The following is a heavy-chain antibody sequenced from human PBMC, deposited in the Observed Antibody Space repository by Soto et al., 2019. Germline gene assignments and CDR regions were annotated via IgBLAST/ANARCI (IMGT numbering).Heavy chain of an antibody. CDR1: GGSFSGYD. D-gene: IGHD5-12*01. CDR3: ARAFYSGYDWYDAFDI. Sequence: PSETLALTCAVCGGSFSGYDWSWIRQPPGKGLEGIGEINHSGSTNYNPSLKSRVTISVDTSKNQFSLKLSSVTAADTAVYYCARAFYSGYDWYDAFDIWGQGTMVTVSS. V-gene: IGHV4-34*01. CDR2: INHSGST. J-gene: IGHJ3*02.